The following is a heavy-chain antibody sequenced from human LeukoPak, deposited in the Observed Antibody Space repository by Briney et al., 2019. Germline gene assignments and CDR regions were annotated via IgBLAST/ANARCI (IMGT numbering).Heavy chain of an antibody. D-gene: IGHD2-2*01. Sequence: SETLSLTCTVSGGSISSSSYYWGWIRQPPGKGLEWIGSIYYSGSTYYNPSLKSRVTISVDTSKNQFSLKLSSVTAADTAVYYCARVARGYCSSTSCATYYYGSGSRLPFDYWGQGTLVTVSS. J-gene: IGHJ4*02. CDR2: IYYSGST. CDR3: ARVARGYCSSTSCATYYYGSGSRLPFDY. CDR1: GGSISSSSYY. V-gene: IGHV4-39*07.